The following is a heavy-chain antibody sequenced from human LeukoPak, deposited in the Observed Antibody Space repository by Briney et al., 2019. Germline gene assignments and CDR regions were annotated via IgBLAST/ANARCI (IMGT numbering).Heavy chain of an antibody. CDR2: ISAYNGNT. J-gene: IGHJ4*02. CDR1: GYTFTSYG. CDR3: ARDGLRGAAAEI. D-gene: IGHD6-13*01. V-gene: IGHV1-18*01. Sequence: RASVKVSCKASGYTFTSYGISWVRQAPGQGREWMGWISAYNGNTNYVQQLQGRLTITTDTSTSTAYMELRSLRSEDTAVYYCARDGLRGAAAEIWGQGTLVTVSS.